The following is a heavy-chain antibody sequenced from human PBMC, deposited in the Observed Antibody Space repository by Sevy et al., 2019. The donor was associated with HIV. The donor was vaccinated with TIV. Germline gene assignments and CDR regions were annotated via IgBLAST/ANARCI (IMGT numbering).Heavy chain of an antibody. CDR3: AKDLGPVTTVVTTGFDY. Sequence: GGSLRLSCAASGFTFSSYAMSWVRQAPGKGLEWVSAISGSGGSTYYADSVKGRFTISRDNSKNTLYLQMNSLRAEDTAVYYCAKDLGPVTTVVTTGFDYWGQGTLVTVSS. D-gene: IGHD4-17*01. V-gene: IGHV3-23*01. CDR1: GFTFSSYA. CDR2: ISGSGGST. J-gene: IGHJ4*02.